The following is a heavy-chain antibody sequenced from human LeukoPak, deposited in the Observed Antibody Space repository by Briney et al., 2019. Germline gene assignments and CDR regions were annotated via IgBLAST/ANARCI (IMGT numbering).Heavy chain of an antibody. CDR2: IYTSGST. CDR1: GGSISGYY. CDR3: AREEVYDFWSGYIDLFDY. Sequence: SETLSLTCTVSGGSISGYYWSWIRQPAGKGLEWIGRIYTSGSTNYNPSLKSRVTISVDTSKNQFSLKLSSVTAADTAVYYCAREEVYDFWSGYIDLFDYWGQGTLVTVSS. V-gene: IGHV4-4*07. D-gene: IGHD3-3*01. J-gene: IGHJ4*02.